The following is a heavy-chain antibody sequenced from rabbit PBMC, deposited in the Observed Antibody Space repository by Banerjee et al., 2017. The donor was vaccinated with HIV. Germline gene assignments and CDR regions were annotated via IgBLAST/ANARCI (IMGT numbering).Heavy chain of an antibody. CDR1: GIDFSSSYY. V-gene: IGHV1S45*01. CDR2: IGTDTTDIT. D-gene: IGHD4-1*01. Sequence: QEQLEESGGDLVKPEGTLTLTCKASGIDFSSSYYMCWVRQAPGKGLEWIACIGTDTTDITYYASWAKGRFTISKTSSTTVTLQMTSLTAADTATYFCARDLADVTLWGPGTLVTVS. J-gene: IGHJ4*01. CDR3: ARDLADVTL.